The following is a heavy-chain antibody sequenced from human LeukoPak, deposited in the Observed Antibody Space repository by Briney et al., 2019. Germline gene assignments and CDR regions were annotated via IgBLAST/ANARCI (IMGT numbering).Heavy chain of an antibody. CDR3: VRESIRGTRDFDY. J-gene: IGHJ4*02. D-gene: IGHD2-21*01. CDR1: GFSFSGYS. V-gene: IGHV3-48*04. CDR2: ISSGSRTI. Sequence: GGSLRLSCAASGFSFSGYSMNWVRQAPGKGLDWVSYISSGSRTIFYAESVKGRFTISRDNAKNLLYLEMNSLRAEDTAVYYCVRESIRGTRDFDYWGQGTLVTVSS.